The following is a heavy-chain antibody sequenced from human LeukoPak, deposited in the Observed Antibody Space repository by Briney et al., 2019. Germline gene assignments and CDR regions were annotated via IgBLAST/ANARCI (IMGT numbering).Heavy chain of an antibody. CDR2: IYYSGST. CDR1: GGSISSSSYY. CDR3: ARHRSHPPFDY. Sequence: SETLSLTCTVSGGSISSSSYYWGWIRQPPGKGLEWIGSIYYSGSTYYNPSLKSRVTISVDTSKNQFSLKLSSVTAADTAVYFCARHRSHPPFDYWGQGTLVTVSS. J-gene: IGHJ4*02. V-gene: IGHV4-39*01.